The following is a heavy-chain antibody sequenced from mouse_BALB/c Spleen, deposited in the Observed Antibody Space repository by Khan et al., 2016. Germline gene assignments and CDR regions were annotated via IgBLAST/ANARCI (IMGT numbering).Heavy chain of an antibody. V-gene: IGHV12-3*02. J-gene: IGHJ1*01. CDR1: GFPITRGYY. CDR2: ITHSWET. Sequence: VQLQESGPGLVKPSQSLFLARSISGFPITRGYYWIWIRQSPGKPLEWMGYITHSWETFNNPSLQSPIPITRETSKNQFFLQLNSVTTEDTAMYYCAANSYGYCFFDVLGAETTIPVSS. D-gene: IGHD1-1*02. CDR3: AANSYGYCFFDV.